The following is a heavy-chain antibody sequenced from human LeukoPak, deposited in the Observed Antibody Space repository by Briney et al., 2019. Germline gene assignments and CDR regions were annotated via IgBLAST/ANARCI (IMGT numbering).Heavy chain of an antibody. Sequence: GASLKISCKGSGYSFTSYWIGWVRQMPGKGLEWMGIIYPGDSDTRYSPSFQGQVTISADKSISTAYLQWSSLKASDTAMYYCARRRRSTAGSGWQYFDYWGQGTLVTVSS. J-gene: IGHJ4*02. D-gene: IGHD6-19*01. V-gene: IGHV5-51*01. CDR1: GYSFTSYW. CDR2: IYPGDSDT. CDR3: ARRRRSTAGSGWQYFDY.